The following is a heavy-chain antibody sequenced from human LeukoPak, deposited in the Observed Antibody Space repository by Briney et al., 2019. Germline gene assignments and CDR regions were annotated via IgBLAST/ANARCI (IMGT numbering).Heavy chain of an antibody. CDR2: IYTSGIA. Sequence: SETLSLTCTVSRGSITSYYWSWIRQPPGMGLEWTGYIYTSGIANYTPSPQRRVTISVDTSNNQFSLKLSSVTVADTAVYYCAGQAGLLYCSSTSCEDSFDIWGQATMVTVSS. J-gene: IGHJ3*02. CDR1: RGSITSYY. CDR3: AGQAGLLYCSSTSCEDSFDI. V-gene: IGHV4-59*08. D-gene: IGHD2-2*01.